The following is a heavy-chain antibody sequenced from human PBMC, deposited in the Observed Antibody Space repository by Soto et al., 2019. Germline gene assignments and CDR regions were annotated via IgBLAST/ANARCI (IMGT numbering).Heavy chain of an antibody. Sequence: QVQLVQSGAEVKKPGSSVKVSCKASGGTFSSHTISWVRQAPGQGLEWMGRIIPILGIANYAQKFQGRVTITADKSTSTAYMELSSLRSEDTAVYYCAARRNYYGSGSYNDDYWGQGTLVTVSS. CDR2: IIPILGIA. D-gene: IGHD3-10*01. J-gene: IGHJ4*02. V-gene: IGHV1-69*02. CDR1: GGTFSSHT. CDR3: AARRNYYGSGSYNDDY.